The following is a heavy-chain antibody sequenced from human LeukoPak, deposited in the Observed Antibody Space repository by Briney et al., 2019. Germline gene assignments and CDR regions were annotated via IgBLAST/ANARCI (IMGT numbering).Heavy chain of an antibody. J-gene: IGHJ4*02. CDR1: GFTFGNYW. Sequence: GGSLRLSCATSGFTFGNYWMSWVRQAPGKGLEWVANIKEDGSEEYYVDSVKGRFTISRDNTKNSLYLQMNSLRAEDTAVYYCARDPAAWDYWGQGTLVTVSS. V-gene: IGHV3-7*01. CDR3: ARDPAAWDY. CDR2: IKEDGSEE. D-gene: IGHD6-13*01.